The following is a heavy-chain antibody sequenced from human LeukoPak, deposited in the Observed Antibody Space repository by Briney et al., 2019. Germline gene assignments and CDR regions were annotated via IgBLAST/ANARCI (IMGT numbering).Heavy chain of an antibody. Sequence: SETLSFTCAVYGGSLNDYYWSWIRQPPGKGLEWIGEISHSGSTNYNPSLKSRVTISEDTSKNQFSLRLNSVTAADTAVYYCARGSTGPRLRSWGQGTLITVSS. J-gene: IGHJ5*02. CDR1: GGSLNDYY. CDR3: ARGSTGPRLRS. D-gene: IGHD4-11*01. V-gene: IGHV4-34*01. CDR2: ISHSGST.